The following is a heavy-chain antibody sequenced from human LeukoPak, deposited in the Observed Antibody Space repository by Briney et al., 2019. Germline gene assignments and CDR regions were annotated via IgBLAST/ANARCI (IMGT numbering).Heavy chain of an antibody. Sequence: ASVKVSCKASGYTFTSYYLHWVRQAPGQGLEWMGRVNPSGGSTTYAQKFQGRVTMTTDTSTSTVYMELSSLGSEDTAIYYCARIDTAGDHWGQGTPVTVSS. V-gene: IGHV1-46*01. D-gene: IGHD5-18*01. CDR2: VNPSGGST. CDR1: GYTFTSYY. J-gene: IGHJ4*02. CDR3: ARIDTAGDH.